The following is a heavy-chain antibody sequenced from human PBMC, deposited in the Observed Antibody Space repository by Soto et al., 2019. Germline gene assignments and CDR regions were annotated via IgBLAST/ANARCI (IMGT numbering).Heavy chain of an antibody. V-gene: IGHV3-30*04. CDR1: GFSFSVYA. CDR2: ISYDGRNK. J-gene: IGHJ3*02. Sequence: GGSLRLSCAASGFSFSVYALHWVRQAPGKGLEWVALISYDGRNKYYADSVQCRFTISRDNSKNTLYLQMNSLRSEDTAVYYCARDPLSHGDCYSKGGGAFDIWGQGTMVTVSS. CDR3: ARDPLSHGDCYSKGGGAFDI. D-gene: IGHD2-21*02.